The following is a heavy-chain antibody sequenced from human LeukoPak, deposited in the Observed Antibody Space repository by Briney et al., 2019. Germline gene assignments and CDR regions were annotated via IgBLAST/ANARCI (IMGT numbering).Heavy chain of an antibody. V-gene: IGHV4-39*07. Sequence: KASETLSLTCTVSGGSISSSSYYWGWIRQPPGKGLEWIGSIYYSGSTYYNPSLKSRVTISVDTSKNQFSLKLSSVTAADTAVDYWAREPAGYSSGWSWGYFDYWGQGTLVTVSS. CDR2: IYYSGST. CDR1: GGSISSSSYY. D-gene: IGHD6-19*01. CDR3: AREPAGYSSGWSWGYFDY. J-gene: IGHJ4*02.